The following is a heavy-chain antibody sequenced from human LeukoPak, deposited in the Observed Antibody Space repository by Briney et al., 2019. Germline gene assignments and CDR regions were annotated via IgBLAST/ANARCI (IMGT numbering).Heavy chain of an antibody. D-gene: IGHD3-22*01. CDR1: GYTFTSYA. V-gene: IGHV1-69*13. CDR3: ARDLSGYGSYFDY. Sequence: ASVTVSCTASGYTFTSYAISWVRQAPGQGLEWMGGIIPIFGTANYAQKFQGRVTITADESTSTAYMGLSSLRSEDTAVYYCARDLSGYGSYFDYWGQGALVTVSS. J-gene: IGHJ4*02. CDR2: IIPIFGTA.